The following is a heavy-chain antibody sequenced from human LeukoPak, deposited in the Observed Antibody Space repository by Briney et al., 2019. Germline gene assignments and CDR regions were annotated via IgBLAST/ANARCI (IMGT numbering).Heavy chain of an antibody. Sequence: SETLSLTCTVSGGSISSSGYSWSWIRQPPGKALEWIGYNFHSGGTCYNPSLKSRVTISVDTSKNQFSLKLSSVTAADTAVYYCAGLKYCSSSSCYYYYGMDVWGQGTTVTVSS. CDR3: AGLKYCSSSSCYYYYGMDV. D-gene: IGHD2-2*01. CDR2: NFHSGGT. V-gene: IGHV4-30-2*01. J-gene: IGHJ6*02. CDR1: GGSISSSGYS.